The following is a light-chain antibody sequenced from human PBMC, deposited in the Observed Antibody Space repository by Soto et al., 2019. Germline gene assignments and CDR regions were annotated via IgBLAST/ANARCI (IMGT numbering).Light chain of an antibody. Sequence: QSALAPPASVSGSPGPSITISCTGTSSDVGAYNYVSWYQQYPGKVPKLMIYEVSNRPSGVSNRFSGSKSGNTASLTISGLQAEDETDYYCSSYTSSSPDGVGSWTKVTVL. CDR3: SSYTSSSPDG. J-gene: IGLJ1*01. V-gene: IGLV2-14*01. CDR1: SSDVGAYNY. CDR2: EVS.